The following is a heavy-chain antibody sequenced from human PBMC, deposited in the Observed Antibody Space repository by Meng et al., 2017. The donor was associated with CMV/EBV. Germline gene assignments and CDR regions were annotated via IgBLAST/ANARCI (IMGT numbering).Heavy chain of an antibody. CDR2: IYYSGST. Sequence: ARQQQACPGLGKSSQTPSSTCTASGGSRSSGDYYWSWIPQPPGKGLEWIGYIYYSGSTYYKPSLKSRVTISVDTSKNQFSLKLSSVTAADTAVYYCARVTSRVAGAFDYWGQGTLVTVSS. CDR1: GGSRSSGDYY. CDR3: ARVTSRVAGAFDY. V-gene: IGHV4-30-4*08. D-gene: IGHD1-14*01. J-gene: IGHJ4*02.